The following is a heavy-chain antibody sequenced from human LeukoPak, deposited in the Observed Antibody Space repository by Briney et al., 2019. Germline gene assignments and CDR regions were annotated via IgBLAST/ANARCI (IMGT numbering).Heavy chain of an antibody. CDR1: GYTFTGYY. Sequence: GASVKVSCKASGYTFTGYYMHWVRQAPGQGLEWMGWITPNSGGTNYAQKFQGRVTMTRDTSISTAYMELSRLTSDDTAVYFCARETYYSSGNVYNRIDYWGQGTLVTVSS. CDR3: ARETYYSSGNVYNRIDY. D-gene: IGHD3-10*01. J-gene: IGHJ4*02. CDR2: ITPNSGGT. V-gene: IGHV1-2*02.